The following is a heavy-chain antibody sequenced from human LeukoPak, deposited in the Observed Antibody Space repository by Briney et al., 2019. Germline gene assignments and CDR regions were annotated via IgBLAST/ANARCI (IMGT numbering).Heavy chain of an antibody. V-gene: IGHV3-23*01. CDR1: GFTFGSFA. CDR2: ISGSGSST. J-gene: IGHJ4*02. D-gene: IGHD3-9*01. Sequence: GGSLRLSCAASGFTFGSFAMSWVRQAPGKGLEWVSAISGSGSSTYYADSVKGRFTISRDNSKNSLYLQMDSLRAEDTAVYYCAKDSGVLRYFDWLSTYFDYWGQGTLVTVSS. CDR3: AKDSGVLRYFDWLSTYFDY.